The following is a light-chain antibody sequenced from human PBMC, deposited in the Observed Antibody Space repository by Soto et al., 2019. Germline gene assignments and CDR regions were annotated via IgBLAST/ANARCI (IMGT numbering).Light chain of an antibody. CDR3: QQYNSYPIT. CDR1: QGIKNW. CDR2: TGS. V-gene: IGKV1D-16*01. J-gene: IGKJ5*01. Sequence: DIQMTQSPSYVSASVGDRVTITCRASQGIKNWLAWYQQKPGKAPNLLIYTGSSLQSGVPSRFSGSGSGTDFTLTINSLQPDDFATYYCQQYNSYPITFGQGTRLDIK.